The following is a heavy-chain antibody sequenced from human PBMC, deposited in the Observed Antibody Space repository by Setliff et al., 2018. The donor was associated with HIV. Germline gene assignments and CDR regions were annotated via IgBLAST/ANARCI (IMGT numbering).Heavy chain of an antibody. CDR2: ISYDGSKK. CDR1: GFIFSSYA. CDR3: AKGRLRENHD. D-gene: IGHD4-17*01. V-gene: IGHV3-30*07. J-gene: IGHJ4*02. Sequence: GGSLRLSCAASGFIFSSYAMHWVRQAPGKGLEWVAVISYDGSKKYDADFVKGRFTISRDNSQNTLYLQLNSLRAEDTAVYYCAKGRLRENHDWGQGTLVTVSS.